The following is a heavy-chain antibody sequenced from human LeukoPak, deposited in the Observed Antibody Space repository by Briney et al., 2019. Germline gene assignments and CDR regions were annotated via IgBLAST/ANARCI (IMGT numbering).Heavy chain of an antibody. D-gene: IGHD3-9*01. J-gene: IGHJ4*02. Sequence: GASVKVSCKASGGTFSNLAINWVRQAPGQGLEWMGWINPNSGGTNYAQKFQGRVTMTRDTSISTAYMELSRLRSDDTAVYYCAATLKLRYFDWLPLRYWGQGTLVTVSS. CDR2: INPNSGGT. CDR3: AATLKLRYFDWLPLRY. CDR1: GGTFSNLA. V-gene: IGHV1-2*02.